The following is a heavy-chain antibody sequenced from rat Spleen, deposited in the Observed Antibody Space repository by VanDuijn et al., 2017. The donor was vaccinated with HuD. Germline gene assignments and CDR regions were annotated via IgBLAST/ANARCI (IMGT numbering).Heavy chain of an antibody. CDR1: GFTFSDYG. V-gene: IGHV5S13*01. CDR3: ARRHYGYTDYFDY. Sequence: EVQLVESGGGLVQPGRSLKLSCAASGFTFSDYGMAWVRQAPAKGLEWVASISTGGANTYYRDSVRGRFTISRDNAKNTQYLQMDSLRSEDTATYYCARRHYGYTDYFDYWGQGVMVTVSS. CDR2: ISTGGANT. J-gene: IGHJ2*01. D-gene: IGHD1-9*01.